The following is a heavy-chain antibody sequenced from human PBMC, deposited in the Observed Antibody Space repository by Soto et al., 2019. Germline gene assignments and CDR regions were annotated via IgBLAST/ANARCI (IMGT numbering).Heavy chain of an antibody. J-gene: IGHJ3*02. D-gene: IGHD6-13*01. CDR3: AKEGSSRGGAFDI. CDR2: ISGSGGST. CDR1: GFTFSSYS. Sequence: GGSLRLSCAASGFTFSSYSMHWVRQAPGKGLEWVSAISGSGGSTYYADSVKGRFTISRDNSKNTLYLQMNSLRAEDTAVYYCAKEGSSRGGAFDIWGQGTMVTVSS. V-gene: IGHV3-23*01.